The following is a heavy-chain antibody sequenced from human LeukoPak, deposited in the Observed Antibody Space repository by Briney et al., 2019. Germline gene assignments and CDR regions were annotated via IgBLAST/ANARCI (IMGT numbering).Heavy chain of an antibody. CDR2: IKSKTDGGTA. CDR3: TTSPPTY. Sequence: GGSLRLSCAASGFTFSNAWMSWVRQAPGKGLEWVGPIKSKTDGGTADYAAPVKGRFTVSRDDSKNTLYLQMSSLKTEDTGVYYCTTSPPTYWGQGTLVTVSS. CDR1: GFTFSNAW. V-gene: IGHV3-15*01. J-gene: IGHJ4*02.